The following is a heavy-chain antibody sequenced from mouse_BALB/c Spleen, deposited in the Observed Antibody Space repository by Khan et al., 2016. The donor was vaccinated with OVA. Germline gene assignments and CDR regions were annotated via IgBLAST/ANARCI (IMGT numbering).Heavy chain of an antibody. CDR1: GYTFTDFT. CDR3: TRGGGGNRFAY. Sequence: QVQLKESGAELVRPGVSVKISCKGSGYTFTDFTLHWVKQSHAMSLEWIGVISTYYGDATYNQRFKDKATMTVDKSSSTAYMELARLTSEDSANCYVTRGGGGNRFAYWGQGTLVTVSA. J-gene: IGHJ3*01. CDR2: ISTYYGDA. V-gene: IGHV1S137*01.